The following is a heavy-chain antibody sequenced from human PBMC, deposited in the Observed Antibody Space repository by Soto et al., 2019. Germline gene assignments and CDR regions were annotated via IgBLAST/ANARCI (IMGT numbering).Heavy chain of an antibody. Sequence: EVQLVESGGGLVQPGGSLRLSCAASGFTFSDYAMHWVRQVPGKGLEWVSGISWNRGSIGYADSVKGRFTISRDNAKNSLYLQMNSLRVEDTALYYCAKSSGWYQLFAHWGQGTLVTVAS. V-gene: IGHV3-9*01. CDR1: GFTFSDYA. CDR2: ISWNRGSI. CDR3: AKSSGWYQLFAH. D-gene: IGHD6-19*01. J-gene: IGHJ4*02.